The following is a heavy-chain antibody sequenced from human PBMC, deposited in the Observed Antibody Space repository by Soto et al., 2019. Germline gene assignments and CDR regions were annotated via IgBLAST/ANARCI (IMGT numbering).Heavy chain of an antibody. CDR1: GCTFSDYS. CDR3: ARVYYDSRGPTKYRAFDF. V-gene: IGHV3-7*01. CDR2: IKQDGGEE. J-gene: IGHJ3*01. Sequence: GRLRRTCTASGCTFSDYSMSWVRQSPGKGLEGVANIKQDGGEEDYVDSVKGRLTISRDNAKNSLYLQMNSLRAEDTAVYYSARVYYDSRGPTKYRAFDFWGQGTMVTVSS. D-gene: IGHD3-22*01.